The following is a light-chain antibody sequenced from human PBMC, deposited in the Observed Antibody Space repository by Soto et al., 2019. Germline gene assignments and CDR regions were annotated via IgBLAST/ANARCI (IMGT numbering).Light chain of an antibody. CDR2: GAS. J-gene: IGKJ2*01. V-gene: IGKV3-15*01. Sequence: EIVMTQSPATLSVSPGERATLSCRASQSVSSNLAWYQQKPGQAPRLLIYGASTRATGIPARFSGSGSGTEFTRTISSLQSEDFAVYYCQQYNNWLRTFGQGTKLEIK. CDR1: QSVSSN. CDR3: QQYNNWLRT.